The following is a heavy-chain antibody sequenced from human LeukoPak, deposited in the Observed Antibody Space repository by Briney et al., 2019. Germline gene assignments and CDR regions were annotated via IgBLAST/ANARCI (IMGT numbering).Heavy chain of an antibody. V-gene: IGHV1-69*13. CDR1: GYTFTSYY. CDR3: ARGYHIGGDCYY. Sequence: GASVKVTCKASGYTFTSYYMHWVRQAPGQGLEWMGGIIPIFGTANYAQKFQGRVTITADESTSTAYMELSSLRSEDTAVYYCARGYHIGGDCYYWGQGTLVTVSS. CDR2: IIPIFGTA. J-gene: IGHJ4*02. D-gene: IGHD2-21*02.